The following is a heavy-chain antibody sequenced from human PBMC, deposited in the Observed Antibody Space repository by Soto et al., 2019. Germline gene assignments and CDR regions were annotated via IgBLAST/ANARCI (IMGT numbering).Heavy chain of an antibody. CDR3: ARSDYSSSWLNSY. CDR2: IYYSGST. V-gene: IGHV4-39*01. CDR1: GGSISSSSYY. J-gene: IGHJ4*02. Sequence: QLQLQESGPGLVKPSETLSLTCTVSGGSISSSSYYWGWIRQPPGKGLEWIGSIYYSGSTYYNPSLKSRVTISVDTSKNQFSLKLSSVTAADTAVYYCARSDYSSSWLNSYWGQGTLVTVSS. D-gene: IGHD6-13*01.